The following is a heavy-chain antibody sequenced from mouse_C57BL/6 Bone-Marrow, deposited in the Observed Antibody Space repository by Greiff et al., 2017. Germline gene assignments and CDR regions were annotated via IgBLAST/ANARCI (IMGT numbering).Heavy chain of an antibody. CDR2: ISYDGSN. CDR3: ARDNYGSSYAWFAY. CDR1: GYSITSGYY. Sequence: ESGPGLVTPSQSLSLTCSVTGYSITSGYYWNWIRQFPGNKLEWMSYISYDGSNNYNPSLNNRISITRDTSKNQFFLKLNSVTTEDTATYYCARDNYGSSYAWFAYWGQGTLVTVSA. D-gene: IGHD1-1*01. V-gene: IGHV3-6*01. J-gene: IGHJ3*01.